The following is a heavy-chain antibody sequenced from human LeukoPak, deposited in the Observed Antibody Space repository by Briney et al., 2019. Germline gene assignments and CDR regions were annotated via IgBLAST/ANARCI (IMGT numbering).Heavy chain of an antibody. CDR1: GGSISSYY. CDR3: ARVGVVMGYYYYGMDV. Sequence: SETLSLTCAVSGGSISSYYWSWIRQPPGKGLEWIGYIYYSGSTNYNPSLKSRVTISVDTSKNQFSLKLSSVTAADTAVYYCARVGVVMGYYYYGMDVWGQGTTVTVSS. V-gene: IGHV4-59*01. D-gene: IGHD3-3*01. J-gene: IGHJ6*02. CDR2: IYYSGST.